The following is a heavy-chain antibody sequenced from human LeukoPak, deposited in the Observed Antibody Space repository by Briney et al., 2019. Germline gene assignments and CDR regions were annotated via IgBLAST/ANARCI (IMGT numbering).Heavy chain of an antibody. CDR1: GYTFTSYG. V-gene: IGHV1-18*01. J-gene: IGHJ4*02. Sequence: ASVKVSCKASGYTFTSYGISWVRQAPGQGLEWMGWISAYNGNTNYAQKLQGRVTMTTDTSTSTAYMELSSLRSEDTAVYYCATARNYYGSGSYSDFDYWGQGTLVTVSS. CDR2: ISAYNGNT. D-gene: IGHD3-10*01. CDR3: ATARNYYGSGSYSDFDY.